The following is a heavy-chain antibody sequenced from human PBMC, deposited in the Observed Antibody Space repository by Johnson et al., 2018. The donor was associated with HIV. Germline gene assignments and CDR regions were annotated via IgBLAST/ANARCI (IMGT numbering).Heavy chain of an antibody. D-gene: IGHD3-22*01. CDR1: GFTFSSYG. CDR2: ISYDGSNK. V-gene: IGHV3-30*18. J-gene: IGHJ3*02. Sequence: VQVVESGGGVVQPGRSLRLSCAASGFTFSSYGMHWVRQAPGKGLEWVAVISYDGSNKYYADSVKGRFTISRDNSKNTLYLQMNSLRAEDTAVYYCAKDSFFYDSAFDIWGQGTMVTVSS. CDR3: AKDSFFYDSAFDI.